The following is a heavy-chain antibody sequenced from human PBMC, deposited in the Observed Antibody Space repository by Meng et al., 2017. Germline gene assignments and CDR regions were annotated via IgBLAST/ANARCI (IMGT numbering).Heavy chain of an antibody. J-gene: IGHJ2*01. V-gene: IGHV3-7*01. Sequence: VHLVGSWGGLVLPRGFLRRSCAASGLTVSCVWRSWVRQAPGKGLEWVANIKQDGSEKYYVDSVKGRFTISRDNAKNSLYLQMNSLRAEDTAVYYCAREGVIYWYFDLWGRGTLVTVSS. CDR1: GLTVSCVW. D-gene: IGHD3-10*01. CDR2: IKQDGSEK. CDR3: AREGVIYWYFDL.